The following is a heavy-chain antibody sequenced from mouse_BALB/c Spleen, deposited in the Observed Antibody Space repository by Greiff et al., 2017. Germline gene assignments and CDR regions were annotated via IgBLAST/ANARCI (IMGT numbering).Heavy chain of an antibody. D-gene: IGHD3-3*01. CDR1: GDSITSGY. CDR2: ISYSGST. Sequence: EVKLQESGPSLVKPSQTLSLTCSVTGDSITSGYRNWVRQFPGNKLEYMGYISYSGSTYYNPSLKSRISITRDTSKNQYYLQLNSVTTEDTATYCCARAGPWYFDVWGAGTTVTVSS. V-gene: IGHV3-8*02. CDR3: ARAGPWYFDV. J-gene: IGHJ1*01.